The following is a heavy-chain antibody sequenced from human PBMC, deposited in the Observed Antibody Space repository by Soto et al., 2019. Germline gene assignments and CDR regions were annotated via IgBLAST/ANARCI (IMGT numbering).Heavy chain of an antibody. D-gene: IGHD2-2*01. V-gene: IGHV1-69*12. J-gene: IGHJ6*02. CDR3: ARGVGCISTSCSYYYYGMDV. CDR2: IIPIFGTA. Sequence: QVQLVQSGAEVKKPGSSVKVSCKASGGTFSSYAISWVRQAPGQGLEWMGGIIPIFGTANYAQKFQGRVTITADESTSTAYMELSSLRSEDTAVYYCARGVGCISTSCSYYYYGMDVWGQGTTVTVSS. CDR1: GGTFSSYA.